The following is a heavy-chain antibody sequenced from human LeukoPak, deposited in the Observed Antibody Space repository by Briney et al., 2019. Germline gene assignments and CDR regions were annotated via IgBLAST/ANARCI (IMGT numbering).Heavy chain of an antibody. J-gene: IGHJ5*02. CDR3: ARHVAVGETA. D-gene: IGHD1-26*01. Sequence: SETLSLTCTVSGGSITSSSHSWGWIRQPPGKGLEWIGTMRYSGSIHYNPSYKSRVTISVDTSKNQVSLQLSSVTAADTAVYYCARHVAVGETAWGQGTLVTVYS. CDR2: MRYSGSI. V-gene: IGHV4-39*07. CDR1: GGSITSSSHS.